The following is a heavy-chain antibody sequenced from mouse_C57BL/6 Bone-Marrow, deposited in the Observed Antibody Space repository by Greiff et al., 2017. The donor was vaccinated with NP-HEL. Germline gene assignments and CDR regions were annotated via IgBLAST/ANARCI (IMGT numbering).Heavy chain of an antibody. CDR2: IYPRSGNT. J-gene: IGHJ3*01. CDR1: GYTFTSYG. V-gene: IGHV1-81*01. D-gene: IGHD2-2*01. Sequence: VQLQESGAELARPGASVKLSCKASGYTFTSYGISWVKQRTGQGLEWIGEIYPRSGNTYYNEKFKGKATLTADKSSSTAYMELRSLTSEDSAVYFCIYYGYDEFAYWGQGTLVTVSA. CDR3: IYYGYDEFAY.